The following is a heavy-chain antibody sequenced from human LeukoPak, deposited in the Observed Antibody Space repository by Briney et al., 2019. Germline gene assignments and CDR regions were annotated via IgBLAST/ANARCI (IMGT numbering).Heavy chain of an antibody. CDR2: IYYSGST. J-gene: IGHJ3*02. Sequence: PSETLSLTCTVSGGSIGSRSYYWGWIRQPPGKGLEWIGNIYYSGSTYYSPSLKSRVTISVDTSKNHFSLEVNSVTAADTALYYCARDCGGDSYLGAFDIWGQGTMVTVSS. CDR1: GGSIGSRSYY. CDR3: ARDCGGDSYLGAFDI. D-gene: IGHD2-21*02. V-gene: IGHV4-39*07.